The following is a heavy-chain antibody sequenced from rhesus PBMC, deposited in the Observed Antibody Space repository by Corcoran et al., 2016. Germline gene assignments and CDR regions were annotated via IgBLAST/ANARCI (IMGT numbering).Heavy chain of an antibody. J-gene: IGHJ4*01. CDR3: AIEGTYGSSYLFDY. CDR2: IGGSSRTT. Sequence: QVQLQESGPGLVKPSETLSLTCAVSGGSISGYWWGWIRQPPGKGLEWIGYIGGSSRTTYCDPTRKGRVTISTDTSKNQFSLKLSSVTAADTAVYYCAIEGTYGSSYLFDYWGQGVLVTVSS. CDR1: GGSISGYW. V-gene: IGHV4-165*01. D-gene: IGHD4-29*01.